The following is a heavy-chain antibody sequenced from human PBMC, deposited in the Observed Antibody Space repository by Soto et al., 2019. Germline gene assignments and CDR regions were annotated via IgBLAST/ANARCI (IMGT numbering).Heavy chain of an antibody. CDR1: GGSISSYY. J-gene: IGHJ4*02. D-gene: IGHD3-22*01. V-gene: IGHV4-59*01. CDR2: IYYSGST. CDR3: AREGGYYYDSSGYPDYYFDY. Sequence: QVQLQESGPGLVKPSETLSLTCTVSGGSISSYYWSWIRQPPGKGLEWIGYIYYSGSTNYNPSLKSRVNISVDTSKYQFSLKLSSVTAADTAVYYCAREGGYYYDSSGYPDYYFDYWGQGTLVTVSS.